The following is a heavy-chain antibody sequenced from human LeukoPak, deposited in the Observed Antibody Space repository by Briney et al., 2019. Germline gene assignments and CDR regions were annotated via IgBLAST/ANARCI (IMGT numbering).Heavy chain of an antibody. CDR2: IYHSGST. J-gene: IGHJ4*02. CDR3: ASGYSYGQTPLEY. V-gene: IGHV4-4*02. Sequence: SETLSLTCAVSGGSGGSISSSNYWSWVRQPPGKGLEWIGEIYHSGSTNYNPSLKSRVTISVDKSKNQFSLKLNSVTAADTAVYYCASGYSYGQTPLEYWGQGTLVTVSS. D-gene: IGHD5-18*01. CDR1: GGSGGSISSSNY.